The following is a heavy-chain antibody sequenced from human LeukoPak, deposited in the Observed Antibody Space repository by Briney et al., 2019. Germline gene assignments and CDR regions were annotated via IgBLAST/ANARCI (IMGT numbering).Heavy chain of an antibody. Sequence: PSETLSLTCSVSGASISSYYWSWIRQPPGKGLEWIGYIYFSGSTKYNPSLKSRVTISVDTSKNQYSLKLSSVTAADTAVYYCARGGSGSYSDYWGQGTLVTVSS. D-gene: IGHD1-26*01. V-gene: IGHV4-59*01. CDR2: IYFSGST. CDR3: ARGGSGSYSDY. J-gene: IGHJ4*02. CDR1: GASISSYY.